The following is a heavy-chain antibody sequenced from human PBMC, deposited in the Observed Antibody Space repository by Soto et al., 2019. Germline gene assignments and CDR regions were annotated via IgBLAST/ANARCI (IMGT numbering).Heavy chain of an antibody. CDR2: INPNSGGT. Sequence: ASVKVSCKASGYTFTNYGVSWVRQAPGQGLEWIGWINPNSGGTNYAQKFQGWVTMARDTSISAAYMELSRLRSDDTAVYYCGRGAGITMIVVLAPGGQGTLVTVSS. CDR1: GYTFTNYG. J-gene: IGHJ5*02. V-gene: IGHV1-2*04. D-gene: IGHD3-22*01. CDR3: GRGAGITMIVVLAP.